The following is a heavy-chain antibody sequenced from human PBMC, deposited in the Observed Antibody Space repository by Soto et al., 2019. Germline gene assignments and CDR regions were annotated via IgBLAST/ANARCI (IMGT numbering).Heavy chain of an antibody. CDR1: GYSFTSYW. CDR3: ARFSGSGGDGYYYYGMDV. J-gene: IGHJ6*02. D-gene: IGHD2-21*02. CDR2: IYPGDSDT. V-gene: IGHV5-51*01. Sequence: PGASLKISCKGSGYSFTSYWIGWVRQMPGKGLEWMGIIYPGDSDTRYSPSFQGQVTISADKSISTAYLQWSSLKASDTAMYYCARFSGSGGDGYYYYGMDVWGQGTTVTVSS.